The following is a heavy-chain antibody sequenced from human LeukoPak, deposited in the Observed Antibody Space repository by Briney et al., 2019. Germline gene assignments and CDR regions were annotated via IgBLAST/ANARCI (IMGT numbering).Heavy chain of an antibody. Sequence: SETLSLTCSVSGASSTSYYWNWIRQAPGKGLEWIGYIYSDGTTSYSPSLRSRVTISIDTSRNQFSLKLSSVTAADAAVYYCARDTRSYDTSGYYYFDYWGQGALVTVSS. CDR3: ARDTRSYDTSGYYYFDY. D-gene: IGHD3-22*01. CDR1: GASSTSYY. V-gene: IGHV4-59*01. J-gene: IGHJ4*02. CDR2: IYSDGTT.